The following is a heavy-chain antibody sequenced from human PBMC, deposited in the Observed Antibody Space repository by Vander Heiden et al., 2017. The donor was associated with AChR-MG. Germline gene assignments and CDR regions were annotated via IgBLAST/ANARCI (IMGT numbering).Heavy chain of an antibody. Sequence: QVQLQESGPGLVKPSETLSLTCTVSGGSISSYYWSWIRQPPGKGLEWIGDIYYSGSTNYNPSLKSRVTISVDTSKNQFSLKLSSVTAADTAAYYCARAHYDMLTGGQYDYYGMDVWGQGTTVTVSS. J-gene: IGHJ6*02. D-gene: IGHD3-9*01. CDR3: ARAHYDMLTGGQYDYYGMDV. CDR2: IYYSGST. V-gene: IGHV4-59*01. CDR1: GGSISSYY.